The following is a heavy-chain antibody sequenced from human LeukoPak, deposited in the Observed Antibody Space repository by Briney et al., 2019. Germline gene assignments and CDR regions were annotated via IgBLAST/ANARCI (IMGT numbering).Heavy chain of an antibody. CDR3: ARVTGYIVEDYFDY. CDR2: IYYSGST. J-gene: IGHJ4*02. Sequence: PSETLSLTCAVYGGSFSGYYWSWIRQPPGKGLEWLGYIYYSGSTNYNPSLKSRVTISVDTSKNQFSLRLSSVTAADTAVYYCARVTGYIVEDYFDYWGQGTLVTVSS. CDR1: GGSFSGYY. D-gene: IGHD3-22*01. V-gene: IGHV4-59*01.